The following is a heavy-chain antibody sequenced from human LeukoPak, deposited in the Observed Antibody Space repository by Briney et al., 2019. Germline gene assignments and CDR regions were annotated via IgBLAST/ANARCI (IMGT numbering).Heavy chain of an antibody. CDR1: GFTFSSYA. V-gene: IGHV3-30*04. CDR3: ARESPAYCSGGSCFSGGMDD. J-gene: IGHJ6*02. D-gene: IGHD2-15*01. Sequence: PGGSLRLSCAASGFTFSSYAMHWVRQAPGKGLEWVAVISYDGRNKYYADSVKGRFTISRDDSKNTLYLQMNSLIAEDTAVHYCARESPAYCSGGSCFSGGMDDWGQGTTVTVSS. CDR2: ISYDGRNK.